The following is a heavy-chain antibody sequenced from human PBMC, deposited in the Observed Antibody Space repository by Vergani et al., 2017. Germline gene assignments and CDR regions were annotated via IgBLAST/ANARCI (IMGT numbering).Heavy chain of an antibody. CDR2: ISGSGGST. CDR1: GFTFSSYA. CDR3: ATLTQGVVPAAHDAFDI. J-gene: IGHJ3*02. V-gene: IGHV3-23*04. D-gene: IGHD2-2*01. Sequence: EVQLVESGGGLVKPGGSLRLSCAASGFTFSSYAMSWVRQAPGKGLEWVSAISGSGGSTYYADSVKGRFTISRDNSKNTLYLQMNSLRAEDTAVYYCATLTQGVVPAAHDAFDIWGQGTMVTVSS.